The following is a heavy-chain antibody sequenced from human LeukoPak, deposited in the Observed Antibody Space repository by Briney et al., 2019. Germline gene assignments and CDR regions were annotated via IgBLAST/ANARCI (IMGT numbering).Heavy chain of an antibody. D-gene: IGHD2-15*01. CDR3: ATLCCGSYYMDV. Sequence: REASVKVSCKASGYTFTSYGISWVRQAPGQGLEWMGWISAYNGNTNYAQKLQGRVTMTTDTSTSTAYMELRSLRSEDTAVYYCATLCCGSYYMDVWGKGTTVTVSS. J-gene: IGHJ6*03. V-gene: IGHV1-18*01. CDR2: ISAYNGNT. CDR1: GYTFTSYG.